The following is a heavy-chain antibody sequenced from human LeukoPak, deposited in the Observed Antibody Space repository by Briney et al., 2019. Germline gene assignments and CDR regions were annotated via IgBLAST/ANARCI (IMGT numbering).Heavy chain of an antibody. J-gene: IGHJ4*02. CDR2: INPNSGGT. CDR1: GYTFSDFY. Sequence: ASVKVSCKASGYTFSDFYMHWVRQAPGQGLEWMGWINPNSGGTNYAQKFQGRVTMTTDTSTSTAYMELRSLRSDDTAVYYCARDKDPMIPLQCFADWGQGTLVIVSS. V-gene: IGHV1-2*02. CDR3: ARDKDPMIPLQCFAD. D-gene: IGHD3-16*01.